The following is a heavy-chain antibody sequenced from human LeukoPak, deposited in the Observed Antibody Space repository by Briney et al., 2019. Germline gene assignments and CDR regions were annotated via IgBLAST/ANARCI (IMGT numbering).Heavy chain of an antibody. CDR1: GGSNFSYY. D-gene: IGHD2-2*03. CDR2: VYNGGST. V-gene: IGHV4-59*08. CDR3: ARHSGYCTSTSCYEIDY. Sequence: PSETLSLTCTVSGGSNFSYYWSWIRQSPGKGLEWIGYVYNGGSTNYNPSLKSRVTILVDMSKNQFSLKLYSVTAADTSVYYCARHSGYCTSTSCYEIDYWGQGTLVTVSS. J-gene: IGHJ4*02.